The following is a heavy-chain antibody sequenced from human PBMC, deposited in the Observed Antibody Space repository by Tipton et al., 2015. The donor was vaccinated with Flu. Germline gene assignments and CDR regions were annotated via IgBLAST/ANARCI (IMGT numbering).Heavy chain of an antibody. CDR1: GGSFSGYY. CDR2: INHSGST. CDR3: ARHYDFWSGYYRRAFDI. J-gene: IGHJ3*02. V-gene: IGHV4-34*01. D-gene: IGHD3-3*01. Sequence: TLSLTCAVYGGSFSGYYWSWIRQPPGKGLEWIGEINHSGSTNYNPSLKSRVTISVDTSKNQFSLKLSSVTAADTAVYYCARHYDFWSGYYRRAFDIWGQGTMVTVSS.